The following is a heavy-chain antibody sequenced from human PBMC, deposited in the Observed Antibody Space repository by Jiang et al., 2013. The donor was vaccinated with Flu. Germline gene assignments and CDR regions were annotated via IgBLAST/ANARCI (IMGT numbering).Heavy chain of an antibody. D-gene: IGHD4-23*01. CDR2: IYSGGST. CDR3: ARDYPPPTVVTHWGGYYGMDV. Sequence: VQLVESGGGLVQPGGSLRLSCAASGFTVSSNYMSWVRQAPGKGLEWVSVIYSGGSTYYADSVKGRFTISRDNSKNTLYLQMNSLRAEDTAVYYCARDYPPPTVVTHWGGYYGMDVWGQGTTVTVSS. CDR1: GFTVSSNY. J-gene: IGHJ6*02. V-gene: IGHV3-66*01.